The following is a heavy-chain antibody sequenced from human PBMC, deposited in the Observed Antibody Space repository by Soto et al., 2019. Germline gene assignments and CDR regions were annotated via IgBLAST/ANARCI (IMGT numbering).Heavy chain of an antibody. V-gene: IGHV4-34*01. CDR3: ARGGDGYYYDGMDV. CDR1: GGSFSGYY. J-gene: IGHJ6*02. D-gene: IGHD2-21*02. CDR2: INHSGST. Sequence: TSETLSLTCAVYGGSFSGYYWSWIRQPPGKGLEWIGEINHSGSTNYNPSLKSRVTISVDTSKNQFSLKLSSVTAADTAVYYCARGGDGYYYDGMDVWGQGTTVTVSS.